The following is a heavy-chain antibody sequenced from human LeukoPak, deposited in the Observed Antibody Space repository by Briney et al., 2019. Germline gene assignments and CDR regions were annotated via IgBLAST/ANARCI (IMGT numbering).Heavy chain of an antibody. Sequence: ASVKVSCKASGYTFSGYFIHWVRQAPGQGLEWMGWINPLSGETNYTQKFEARVTMTRDTSITTAYMELTSLRFDDTAIYYCARIASDWGSKYWYFDLWGRGTLVTVSS. CDR2: INPLSGET. CDR1: GYTFSGYF. J-gene: IGHJ2*01. V-gene: IGHV1-2*02. CDR3: ARIASDWGSKYWYFDL. D-gene: IGHD2-21*01.